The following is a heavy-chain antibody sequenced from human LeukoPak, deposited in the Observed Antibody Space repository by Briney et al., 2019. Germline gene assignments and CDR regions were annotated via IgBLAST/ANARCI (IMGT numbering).Heavy chain of an antibody. Sequence: GGSLRLSCAASGFTFSTYEMDWVRQAPGKGLEWVSYISSSGSTIYYAESVKGRFTISRDNAKNSLYLQMNSLRAEDTAVYYCAELGITMIGGVWGKGTTVTISS. D-gene: IGHD3-10*02. J-gene: IGHJ6*04. CDR1: GFTFSTYE. CDR2: ISSSGSTI. CDR3: AELGITMIGGV. V-gene: IGHV3-48*03.